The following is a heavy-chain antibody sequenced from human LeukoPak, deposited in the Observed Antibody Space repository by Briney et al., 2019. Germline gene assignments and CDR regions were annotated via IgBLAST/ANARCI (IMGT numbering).Heavy chain of an antibody. J-gene: IGHJ4*02. CDR3: ARGLVVITKRFDY. D-gene: IGHD3-22*01. CDR1: GGSFSSYY. CDR2: INHSGST. V-gene: IGHV4-34*01. Sequence: HPSETLSLTCAVYGGSFSSYYWSWIRQPPGKGLEWIGEINHSGSTNYNPSLKSRVTISVDTSKNQFSLKLSSVTAADTAVYYCARGLVVITKRFDYWGQGTLVTVSS.